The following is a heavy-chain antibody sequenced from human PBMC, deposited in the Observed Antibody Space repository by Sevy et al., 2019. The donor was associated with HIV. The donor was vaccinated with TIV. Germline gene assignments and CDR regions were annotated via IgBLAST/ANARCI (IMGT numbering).Heavy chain of an antibody. CDR1: GFTFSSYW. J-gene: IGHJ4*02. Sequence: GGSLRLSCAASGFTFSSYWMTWVRQAPGKVLEWVANIKQDMSEKYYADSVKGRFTISRDNARNSLYLQMESLRAEDTAVYYCARAQQVTMLVVIGGLYFDFWGQGTLVTVSS. D-gene: IGHD3-22*01. CDR3: ARAQQVTMLVVIGGLYFDF. V-gene: IGHV3-7*01. CDR2: IKQDMSEK.